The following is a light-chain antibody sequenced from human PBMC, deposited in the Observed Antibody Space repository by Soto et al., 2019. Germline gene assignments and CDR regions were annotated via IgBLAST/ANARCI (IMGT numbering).Light chain of an antibody. J-gene: IGKJ2*01. CDR2: DVS. V-gene: IGKV1-5*01. Sequence: DIQMTQSPSTLSASVGDRVTITCRASQSLNTWLAWYQQKPGRAPKLLIYDVSSLKSGVPSRFSGSGSGTEFPLTISSRQPDDSATYYCQQDNSYYTFGQGTKLEIK. CDR1: QSLNTW. CDR3: QQDNSYYT.